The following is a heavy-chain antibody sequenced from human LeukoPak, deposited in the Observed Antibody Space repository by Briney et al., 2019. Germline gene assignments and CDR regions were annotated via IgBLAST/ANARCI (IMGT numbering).Heavy chain of an antibody. V-gene: IGHV3-15*01. CDR1: GFTFSNAW. Sequence: GGSLRLFCAASGFTFSNAWMSWGRQAPGKGLEWVGRIKSKTDGGTTDYAAPVKGRFTISRDDSKNTLYLQMNSLKTEDTAVYYCTTVDDFWSGYYDYWGQGTLVTVSS. CDR3: TTVDDFWSGYYDY. D-gene: IGHD3-3*01. CDR2: IKSKTDGGTT. J-gene: IGHJ4*02.